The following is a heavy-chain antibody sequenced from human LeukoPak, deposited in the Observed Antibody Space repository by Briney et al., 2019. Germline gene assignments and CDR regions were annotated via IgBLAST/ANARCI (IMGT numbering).Heavy chain of an antibody. CDR1: GYTFTSYG. Sequence: GASVKVSCKASGYTFTSYGISWVRQAPGQGLEWMGWISAYSGNTNYAQKLQGRVAMTTDTSTSTAYMELRSLRSDDTAVYYCARDDYGDYGHYYYGMDVWGQGTTVTVSS. D-gene: IGHD4-17*01. V-gene: IGHV1-18*01. J-gene: IGHJ6*02. CDR3: ARDDYGDYGHYYYGMDV. CDR2: ISAYSGNT.